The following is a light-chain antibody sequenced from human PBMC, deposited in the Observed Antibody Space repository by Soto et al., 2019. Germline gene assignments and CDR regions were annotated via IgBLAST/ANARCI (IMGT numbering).Light chain of an antibody. CDR2: GAS. CDR1: QSVSSSY. CDR3: QQYNNWPPTWT. Sequence: TQSPGTLSLSPGERATLSCSASQSVSSSYLAWYQQKPGQAPRLLIYGASTRATGIPARFSGSGSGTEFTLTISSLQSEDFAVYYCQQYNNWPPTWTFGQGTKVDIK. J-gene: IGKJ1*01. V-gene: IGKV3-15*01.